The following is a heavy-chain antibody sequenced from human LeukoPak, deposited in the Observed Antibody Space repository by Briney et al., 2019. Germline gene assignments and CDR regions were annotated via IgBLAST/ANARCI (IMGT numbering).Heavy chain of an antibody. CDR1: GGSVSSYN. V-gene: IGHV4-4*07. CDR2: IYTSGIT. J-gene: IGHJ5*02. D-gene: IGHD3-10*01. CDR3: AARPSVLYYSDPGSYYLWGFDP. Sequence: SETLSLTCTVSGGSVSSYNWTWIRQPAGMGLELIGRIYTSGITNYSPSLRSRVTMSLDTSKNQFSLKMSSVTAADTAVYYCAARPSVLYYSDPGSYYLWGFDPWGQGTLVTVSS.